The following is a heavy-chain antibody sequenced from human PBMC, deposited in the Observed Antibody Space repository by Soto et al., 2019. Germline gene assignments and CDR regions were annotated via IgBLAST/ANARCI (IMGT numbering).Heavy chain of an antibody. D-gene: IGHD6-13*01. V-gene: IGHV1-69*01. CDR1: GGTLSNYV. Sequence: QAQPVQSGAEVKTPGSSVKVSCKASGGTLSNYVISWVRQAPEQGLEWMGGIIPFFGTAKNAKKFEGRVTFTADDSTRTADMELNRPRSEDYAVYYCARASNIAAAGAMELWGQGTTVTVSS. CDR3: ARASNIAAAGAMEL. J-gene: IGHJ6*02. CDR2: IIPFFGTA.